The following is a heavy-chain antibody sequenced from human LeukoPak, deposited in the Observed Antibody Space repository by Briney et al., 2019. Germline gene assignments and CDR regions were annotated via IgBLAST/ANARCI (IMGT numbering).Heavy chain of an antibody. V-gene: IGHV4-4*02. CDR3: VRGPYGSGISNWFDP. Sequence: SETLSLTCAVSGGSISSSNWWSWIRQPPGKGLEWIGRIYTSGSTNYNPSLKGRVTISVDTSKDQFSLKLTSVTAADTAVYYCVRGPYGSGISNWFDPWGQGTLVIVSS. J-gene: IGHJ5*02. D-gene: IGHD3-10*01. CDR2: IYTSGST. CDR1: GGSISSSNW.